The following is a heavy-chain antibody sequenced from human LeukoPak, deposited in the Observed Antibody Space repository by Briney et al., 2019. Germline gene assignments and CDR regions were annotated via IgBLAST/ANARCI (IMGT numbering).Heavy chain of an antibody. CDR3: AKDSAGYSSRRSDY. CDR1: GFTFSSYA. J-gene: IGHJ4*02. D-gene: IGHD6-13*01. CDR2: ISDSGGST. V-gene: IGHV3-23*01. Sequence: QTGGSLRLSCAASGFTFSSYAMSWVRQAPGKGLEWVSAISDSGGSTYYADPVKGRITISRDNSKNTLYLQMNRLKAEDTAVYYCAKDSAGYSSRRSDYWGQGTLVTVSS.